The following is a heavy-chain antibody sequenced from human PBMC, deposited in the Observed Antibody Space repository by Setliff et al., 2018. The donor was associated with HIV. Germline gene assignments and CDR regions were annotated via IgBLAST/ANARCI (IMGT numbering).Heavy chain of an antibody. Sequence: ASVKVFCKASGYTFTTYGISWVRQAPGQGLELMGWISAYNHNTKYAEKLQGRVTTTVDTSTRTAHIELRSLRYDDTAMYYCARDRLTAGIYCSGSRCDDAFDVWVQGTMVTVSS. V-gene: IGHV1-18*01. CDR2: ISAYNHNT. CDR1: GYTFTTYG. D-gene: IGHD2-15*01. J-gene: IGHJ3*01. CDR3: ARDRLTAGIYCSGSRCDDAFDV.